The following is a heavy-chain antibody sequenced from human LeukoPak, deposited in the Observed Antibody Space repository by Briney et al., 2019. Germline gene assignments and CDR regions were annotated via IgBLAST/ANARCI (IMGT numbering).Heavy chain of an antibody. Sequence: PGGSLRLSCAASGFTFSTYWMSWVRQAPGKGLEHVSGIRSNGGSTYYANSVKGRFTISRDNSKNTLYLQMGSLRAEDMGVYYCARDRYSGYDSGADYWGQGTLVTVSS. CDR3: ARDRYSGYDSGADY. CDR1: GFTFSTYW. V-gene: IGHV3-64*01. CDR2: IRSNGGST. D-gene: IGHD5-12*01. J-gene: IGHJ4*02.